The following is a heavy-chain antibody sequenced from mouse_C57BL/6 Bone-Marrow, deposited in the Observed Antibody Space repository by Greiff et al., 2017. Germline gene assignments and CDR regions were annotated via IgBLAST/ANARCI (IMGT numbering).Heavy chain of an antibody. CDR2: ISSGGDYI. CDR3: TRGYGSSLYAMDY. D-gene: IGHD1-1*01. Sequence: EVKVVESGEGLVKPGGSLKLSCAASGFTFSSYAMSWVRQTPEKRLEWVAYISSGGDYIYYADTVKGRFTISRDNARNTLYLQMSRLKSEDTAMYYCTRGYGSSLYAMDYWGQGTSVTVSS. J-gene: IGHJ4*01. CDR1: GFTFSSYA. V-gene: IGHV5-9-1*02.